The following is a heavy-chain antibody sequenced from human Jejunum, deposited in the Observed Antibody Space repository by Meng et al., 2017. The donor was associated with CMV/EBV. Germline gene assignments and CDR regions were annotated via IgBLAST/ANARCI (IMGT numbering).Heavy chain of an antibody. Sequence: KVSCKASGYTFTSYDINWVRPAAGQGLEWMGWTNPRSANTGSAQKFQGRLTMTMNTSIGTAYMELSSLRSEDTAVYYCARNGIFFDYWGQGALVTVS. J-gene: IGHJ4*02. V-gene: IGHV1-8*01. CDR2: TNPRSANT. CDR3: ARNGIFFDY. D-gene: IGHD1-14*01. CDR1: GYTFTSYD.